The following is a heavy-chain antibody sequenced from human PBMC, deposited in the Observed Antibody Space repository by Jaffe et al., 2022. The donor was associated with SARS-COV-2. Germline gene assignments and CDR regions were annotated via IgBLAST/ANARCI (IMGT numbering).Heavy chain of an antibody. CDR2: INHSGST. Sequence: QVQLQQWGAGLLKPSETLSLTCAVYGGSFSGYYWSWIRQPPGKGLEWIGEINHSGSTNYNPSLKSRVTISVDTSKNQFSLKLSSVTAADTAVYYCAREDSSGWSRTFDYWGQGTLVTVSS. J-gene: IGHJ4*02. D-gene: IGHD6-19*01. CDR1: GGSFSGYY. CDR3: AREDSSGWSRTFDY. V-gene: IGHV4-34*01.